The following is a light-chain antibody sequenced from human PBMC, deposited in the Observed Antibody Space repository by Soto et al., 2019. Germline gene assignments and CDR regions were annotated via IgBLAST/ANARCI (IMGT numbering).Light chain of an antibody. CDR1: QSISSW. Sequence: DVQMTQSPSALSASVVDRATITCRASQSISSWLAWYQQKPGKAPKLLIYDASTLQSGVPSRYSGSGSGTEFTLTISNLQPDDFATYYCQQYESYSPWTFGQGTMGDIK. V-gene: IGKV1-5*01. CDR2: DAS. J-gene: IGKJ1*01. CDR3: QQYESYSPWT.